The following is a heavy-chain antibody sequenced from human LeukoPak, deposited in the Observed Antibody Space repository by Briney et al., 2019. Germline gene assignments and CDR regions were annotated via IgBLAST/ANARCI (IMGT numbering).Heavy chain of an antibody. V-gene: IGHV3-7*03. J-gene: IGHJ4*02. CDR3: ATGAGCGY. Sequence: GGSLRLSCAASGFTFRSYWMTWVRQAPGKGLEWVANIKQDGSERNYVDSVKGRFTISRDNAKNSLYLQMNTLRDEDTAVYYCATGAGCGYWGQGTLVTVSS. D-gene: IGHD6-19*01. CDR1: GFTFRSYW. CDR2: IKQDGSER.